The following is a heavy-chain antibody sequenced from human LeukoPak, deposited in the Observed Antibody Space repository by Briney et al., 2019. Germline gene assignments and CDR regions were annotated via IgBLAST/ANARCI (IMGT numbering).Heavy chain of an antibody. CDR1: GGSISSGGYY. CDR3: ARTVSGYCTFDY. Sequence: SETLSLTCTVSGGSISSGGYYWSWIRQHPGKGLEWIGYIYYSGSTYYNPSLKSRVTISVDTSKNQFSLKLSSVTAADTAVYYCARTVSGYCTFDYWGQGTLVTVSS. CDR2: IYYSGST. D-gene: IGHD3-3*01. J-gene: IGHJ4*02. V-gene: IGHV4-31*03.